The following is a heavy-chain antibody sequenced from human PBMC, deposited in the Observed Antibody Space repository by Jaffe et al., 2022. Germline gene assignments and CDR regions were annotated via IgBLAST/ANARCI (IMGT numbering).Heavy chain of an antibody. Sequence: QLQLQESGPGLVKPSETLSLTCTVSGGSISSSSYYWGWIRQPPGKGLEWIGSIYYSGSTYYNPSLKSRVTISVDTSKNQFSLKLSSVTAADTAVYYCSGCYDSSPGVENWYFDLWGRGTLVTVSS. CDR2: IYYSGST. V-gene: IGHV4-39*01. CDR1: GGSISSSSYY. CDR3: SGCYDSSPGVENWYFDL. J-gene: IGHJ2*01. D-gene: IGHD3-3*01.